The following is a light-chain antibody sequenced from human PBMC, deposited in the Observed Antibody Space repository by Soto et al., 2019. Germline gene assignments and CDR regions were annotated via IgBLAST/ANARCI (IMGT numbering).Light chain of an antibody. CDR1: SSDVGSYNY. Sequence: QSVLTQPASVSGSPGQSINISCSGTSSDVGSYNYVSWYQQHPGKAPKLMIYEVRNRPSGVSDRFSGSKSGKTASLTIFGLQAEDEADYYCSSYTTSTTQVFGGGAKVTVL. V-gene: IGLV2-14*01. CDR2: EVR. CDR3: SSYTTSTTQV. J-gene: IGLJ2*01.